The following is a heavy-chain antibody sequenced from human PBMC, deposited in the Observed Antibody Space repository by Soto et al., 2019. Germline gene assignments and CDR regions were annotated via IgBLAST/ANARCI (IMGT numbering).Heavy chain of an antibody. J-gene: IGHJ6*02. D-gene: IGHD4-17*01. CDR2: INPNSGGT. Sequence: GASVKVSCKASGYTFTGYYMHWVRQAPGQGLEWMGWINPNSGGTNYAQKFQGWVTMTRDTSISTAYMELSRLRSDDTAVYYCARERVSYGGRNYYCYGMDVWGQGTTVTVSS. CDR3: ARERVSYGGRNYYCYGMDV. V-gene: IGHV1-2*04. CDR1: GYTFTGYY.